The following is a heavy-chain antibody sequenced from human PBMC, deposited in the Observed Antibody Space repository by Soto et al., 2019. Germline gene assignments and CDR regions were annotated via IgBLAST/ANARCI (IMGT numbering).Heavy chain of an antibody. CDR2: ISGSGGST. CDR3: AKVPYGSGSRNWFDP. CDR1: GFTFSSYA. Sequence: GGSLRLSCAASGFTFSSYAMSWVRQAPGKGLEWVSAISGSGGSTYYADSVKGRFTISRDNSKNTLYLQMNSLRAEDTAVYYCAKVPYGSGSRNWFDPWGQGTLVTVSS. V-gene: IGHV3-23*01. J-gene: IGHJ5*02. D-gene: IGHD3-10*01.